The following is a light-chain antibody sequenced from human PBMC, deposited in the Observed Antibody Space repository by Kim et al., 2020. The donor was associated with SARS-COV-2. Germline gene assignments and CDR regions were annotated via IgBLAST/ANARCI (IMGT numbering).Light chain of an antibody. V-gene: IGKV1-12*01. CDR1: QDINTW. CDR3: QQANSFPPWT. CDR2: GAS. J-gene: IGKJ1*01. Sequence: IQLTQSPSSVSASVGDRVTITCRVSQDINTWLGWYQQKPGKAPKLLIYGASNLQSGVPSRFSGSGSGTDFTLTISRLQPDDCATYYCQQANSFPPWTFGQGTKLEIK.